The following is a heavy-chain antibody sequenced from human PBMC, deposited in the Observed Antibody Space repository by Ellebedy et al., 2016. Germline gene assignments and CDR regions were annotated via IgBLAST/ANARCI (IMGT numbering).Heavy chain of an antibody. Sequence: GGSLRLSXAASGFTFSSYAMSWVRQAPGEGLEWVSAISGSGGSTYYADSVKGRFTISRDNSKNTLYLQMNSLRAEDTAVYYCAKVDSSGWYTVDAFDIWGQGTMVTVSS. CDR1: GFTFSSYA. D-gene: IGHD6-19*01. CDR2: ISGSGGST. J-gene: IGHJ3*02. CDR3: AKVDSSGWYTVDAFDI. V-gene: IGHV3-23*01.